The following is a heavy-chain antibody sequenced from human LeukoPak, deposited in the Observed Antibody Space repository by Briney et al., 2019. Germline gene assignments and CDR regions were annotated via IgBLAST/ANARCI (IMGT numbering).Heavy chain of an antibody. V-gene: IGHV3-33*06. CDR2: IWYDGSNK. D-gene: IGHD2-2*02. Sequence: GGSLRLSCAASGFTVSSYSMHWVRQAPGKGLEWVAVIWYDGSNKYYADSVKGRFTISRDNSKNTLYLQMNSLRAEDTAVYYCAKNIGYCSSTSCYTLGYWGEGTLVTVSS. J-gene: IGHJ4*02. CDR1: GFTVSSYS. CDR3: AKNIGYCSSTSCYTLGY.